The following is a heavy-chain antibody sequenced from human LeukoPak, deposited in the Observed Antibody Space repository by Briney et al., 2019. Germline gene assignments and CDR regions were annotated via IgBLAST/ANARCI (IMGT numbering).Heavy chain of an antibody. CDR1: GFTFSDYW. J-gene: IGHJ4*02. V-gene: IGHV3-74*01. CDR3: ARDRSISAAGDTY. CDR2: VNRDGSST. D-gene: IGHD6-13*01. Sequence: GGSLRLSCAASGFTFSDYWMHWVRQAPGKGLVWVSRVNRDGSSTNYADSVKGRFTISRDNAKNTLSLQMNSLRAEDTAMYYCARDRSISAAGDTYWGQGTLVTVSS.